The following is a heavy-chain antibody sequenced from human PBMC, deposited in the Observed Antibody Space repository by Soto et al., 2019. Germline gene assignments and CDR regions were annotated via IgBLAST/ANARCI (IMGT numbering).Heavy chain of an antibody. Sequence: SLRLSCAASGFTFSSYGMHWVRQAPGKGLEWVAVIWYDGSNKYYADSVKGRFTISRDNSKNTLYLQMNSLRAEDTAVYYCARELRSSWSRYFDYWGQGTLVTVSS. D-gene: IGHD6-13*01. J-gene: IGHJ4*02. CDR2: IWYDGSNK. V-gene: IGHV3-33*01. CDR3: ARELRSSWSRYFDY. CDR1: GFTFSSYG.